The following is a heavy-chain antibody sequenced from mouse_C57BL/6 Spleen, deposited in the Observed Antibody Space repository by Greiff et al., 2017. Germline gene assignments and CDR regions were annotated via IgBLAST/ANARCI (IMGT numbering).Heavy chain of an antibody. CDR2: IDPETGGT. Sequence: QVQLQQSGAELVRPGASVTLSCKASGYTFTDYEMHWVKQTPVHGLEWIGAIDPETGGTAYNQKFKGKAILTADKSSSTAYMELRSLTSEDSAVYYCTRGKIYYGSSYYAMDYWGQGTSVTVSS. J-gene: IGHJ4*01. D-gene: IGHD1-1*01. CDR1: GYTFTDYE. V-gene: IGHV1-15*01. CDR3: TRGKIYYGSSYYAMDY.